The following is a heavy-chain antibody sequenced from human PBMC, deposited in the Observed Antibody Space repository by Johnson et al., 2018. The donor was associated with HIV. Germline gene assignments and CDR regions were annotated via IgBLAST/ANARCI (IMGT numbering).Heavy chain of an antibody. J-gene: IGHJ3*02. Sequence: QVQLVESGGGVVQPGGSLRLSCAASGFTFSYYGLHWVRQAPGVGLEWVAFTRYDGSDEFYADSVKGRFTISRDNAKNSLYLQMNSLRAEDTALYYCAKDLLGGNKGFDAFDIGGQGTMVTVSS. V-gene: IGHV3-30*02. CDR3: AKDLLGGNKGFDAFDI. CDR1: GFTFSYYG. D-gene: IGHD4-23*01. CDR2: TRYDGSDE.